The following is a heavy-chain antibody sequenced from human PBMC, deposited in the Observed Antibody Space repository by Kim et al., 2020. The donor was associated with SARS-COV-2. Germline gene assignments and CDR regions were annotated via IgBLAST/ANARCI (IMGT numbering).Heavy chain of an antibody. CDR1: GYTFTSYG. D-gene: IGHD3-10*01. CDR2: ISAYNGNT. J-gene: IGHJ4*02. CDR3: ARVPRVHEVRGVINIPDY. V-gene: IGHV1-18*01. Sequence: ASVKVSCKASGYTFTSYGISWVRQAPGQGLEWMGWISAYNGNTNYAQKLQGRVTMTTDTSTSTAYMELRSLRSDDTAVYYCARVPRVHEVRGVINIPDYWGQGTLVTVSS.